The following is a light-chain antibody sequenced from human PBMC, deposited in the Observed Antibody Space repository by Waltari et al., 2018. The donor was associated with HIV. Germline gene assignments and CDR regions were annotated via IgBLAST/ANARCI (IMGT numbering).Light chain of an antibody. V-gene: IGKV1-9*01. CDR2: AAS. Sequence: DVQWTPSPSFLAACAEVIVTITCRASQAIGTSLAWYQPKPGKAPNLLISAASTLQSGIPSRFSGDGSGTEFTLTISSLQAEDFATYYCQQLNSYPRTFGQGTKVDFK. J-gene: IGKJ1*01. CDR1: QAIGTS. CDR3: QQLNSYPRT.